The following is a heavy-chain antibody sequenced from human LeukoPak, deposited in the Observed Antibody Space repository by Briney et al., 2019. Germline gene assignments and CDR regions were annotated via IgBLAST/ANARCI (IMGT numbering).Heavy chain of an antibody. CDR1: GFTFSSYG. CDR3: VRDSTGAFDY. CDR2: IWYDGSNK. J-gene: IGHJ4*02. Sequence: GRSLRLSWAAAGFTFSSYGMHWVRQAPGKGLEWVAVIWYDGSNKYYADSVKGRSTISRDNSKNTLYLQMNSLRAEDTAVYYCVRDSTGAFDYWGQGTLVTVSS. V-gene: IGHV3-33*01. D-gene: IGHD1-1*01.